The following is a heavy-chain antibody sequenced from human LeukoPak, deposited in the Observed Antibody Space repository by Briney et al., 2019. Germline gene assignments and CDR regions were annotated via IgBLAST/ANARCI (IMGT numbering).Heavy chain of an antibody. CDR3: ARGYSGYPPQGF. V-gene: IGHV1-69*04. CDR1: GGTFSSYA. J-gene: IGHJ4*02. Sequence: SVKVSCKASGGTFSSYAISWVRQAPGQGLEWMGRIIPILGIANYAQKFQGRVTITADKSTSTAYMELSSLRSEDTAVYYCARGYSGYPPQGFWGQGTLVTVSS. CDR2: IIPILGIA. D-gene: IGHD5-12*01.